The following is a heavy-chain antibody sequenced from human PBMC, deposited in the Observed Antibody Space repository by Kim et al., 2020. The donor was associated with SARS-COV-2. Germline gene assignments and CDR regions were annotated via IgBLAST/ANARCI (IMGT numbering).Heavy chain of an antibody. CDR2: IYYSGST. J-gene: IGHJ4*02. CDR1: GGSISSGGYY. D-gene: IGHD2-15*01. CDR3: ARIGCSGGSCYLDY. V-gene: IGHV4-31*03. Sequence: SETLSLTCTVSGGSISSGGYYWSWIRQHPGKGLEWIGYIYYSGSTYYNPSLKSRVTISVDTSKNQFSLKLSSVTAADTAVYYCARIGCSGGSCYLDYWGQGTLVTVSS.